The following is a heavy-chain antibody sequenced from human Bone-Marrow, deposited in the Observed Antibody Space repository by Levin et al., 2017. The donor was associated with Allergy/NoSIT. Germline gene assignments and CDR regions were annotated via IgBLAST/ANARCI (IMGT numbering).Heavy chain of an antibody. CDR1: GFSISSNY. D-gene: IGHD6-13*01. CDR3: ARGGIAGAGETADY. J-gene: IGHJ4*02. CDR2: MYSGGET. V-gene: IGHV3-53*01. Sequence: GGSLRLSCAASGFSISSNYMSWVRQAPGKGLEWVSVMYSGGETYYADFVKGRFTMSRDNSKNTLYLQLNSLRAEDTAIYYCARGGIAGAGETADYWGQGTLVTVSS.